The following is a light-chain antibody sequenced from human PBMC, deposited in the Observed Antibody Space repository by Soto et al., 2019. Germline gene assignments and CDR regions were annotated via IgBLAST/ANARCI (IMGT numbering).Light chain of an antibody. V-gene: IGLV2-8*01. CDR3: CSYAGSNTYV. CDR1: SSDVGGYNS. Sequence: QSVLTQPPSASGSPGQSVTISCTGTSSDVGGYNSVSWYQQHPGKAPKLIIYEVTKRPSGVPDRFSGSKSGTAASLTVSGLQAEDDADYYCCSYAGSNTYVFGTGTQLTVL. CDR2: EVT. J-gene: IGLJ7*01.